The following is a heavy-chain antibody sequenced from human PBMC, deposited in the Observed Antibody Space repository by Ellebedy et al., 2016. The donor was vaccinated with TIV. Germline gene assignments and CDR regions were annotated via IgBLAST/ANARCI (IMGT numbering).Heavy chain of an antibody. CDR3: ARARFGELFYYYYAMDV. CDR2: IDYSGST. CDR1: GGSISSGDYY. V-gene: IGHV4-30-4*01. D-gene: IGHD3-10*02. Sequence: SETLSLTCTVSGGSISSGDYYWSWIRQPPGTGLDWIGYIDYSGSTYYNPSLKSRVIISVDTSKNQFSLKLSSVTAADTAVYYCARARFGELFYYYYAMDVWGQGTTVTVS. J-gene: IGHJ6*02.